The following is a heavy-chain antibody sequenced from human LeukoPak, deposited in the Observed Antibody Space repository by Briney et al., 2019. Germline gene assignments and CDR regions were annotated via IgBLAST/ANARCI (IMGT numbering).Heavy chain of an antibody. V-gene: IGHV4-59*12. CDR2: IYDSGRA. CDR1: GGSITNYY. J-gene: IGHJ3*02. Sequence: PSETLSLTCTVSGGSITNYYWSWIRQPPGKRLEYIGFIYDSGRANYNPSLKSRVTISVDTSKNQFSLKLSSVTAADTAVYYCARGGYDILTGYYRDAFDIWGQGTMVTVSS. D-gene: IGHD3-9*01. CDR3: ARGGYDILTGYYRDAFDI.